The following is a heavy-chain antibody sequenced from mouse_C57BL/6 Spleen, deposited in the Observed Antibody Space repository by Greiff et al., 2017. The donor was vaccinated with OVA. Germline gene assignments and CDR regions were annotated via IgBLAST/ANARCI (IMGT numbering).Heavy chain of an antibody. J-gene: IGHJ4*01. V-gene: IGHV1-81*01. CDR1: GYTFTSYG. CDR3: ARGGLLGAMDY. D-gene: IGHD2-3*01. CDR2: IYPRSGNT. Sequence: VQLQQSGAELARPGASVKLSCKASGYTFTSYGISWVKQRTGQGLEWIGEIYPRSGNTYYNEKFKGKARLTADKSSSTAYMELRSLTSEDSAVYFCARGGLLGAMDYWGQGTSVTVSS.